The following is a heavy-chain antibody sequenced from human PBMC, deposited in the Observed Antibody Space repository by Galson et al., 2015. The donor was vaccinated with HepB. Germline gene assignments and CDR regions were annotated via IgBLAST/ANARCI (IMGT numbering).Heavy chain of an antibody. CDR1: GGSISSYY. Sequence: SETLSLTCTVSGGSISSYYWSWIRQPPGKGLEWIGYIYYSGSTNYNPSLKSRVTISVDTSKNQFSLKLSSVTAADTAVYYCARQEGYSSSWFGLDDAFDIWGQGTMVTVSS. CDR3: ARQEGYSSSWFGLDDAFDI. J-gene: IGHJ3*02. V-gene: IGHV4-59*08. CDR2: IYYSGST. D-gene: IGHD6-13*01.